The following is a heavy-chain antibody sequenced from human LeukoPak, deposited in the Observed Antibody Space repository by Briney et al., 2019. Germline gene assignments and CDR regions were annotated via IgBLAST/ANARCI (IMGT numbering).Heavy chain of an antibody. V-gene: IGHV3-74*01. Sequence: GGSLRLSCAASGFTFSSYWVHWVRQAPGKGLVWVSRINSDGSSTSYADSVKGRFTISRDNAKNTLYLQMNSLRAEDTAVYYCARASPDALKGYYYYMDVWGKGTTVTVSS. CDR3: ARASPDALKGYYYYMDV. CDR2: INSDGSST. J-gene: IGHJ6*03. CDR1: GFTFSSYW.